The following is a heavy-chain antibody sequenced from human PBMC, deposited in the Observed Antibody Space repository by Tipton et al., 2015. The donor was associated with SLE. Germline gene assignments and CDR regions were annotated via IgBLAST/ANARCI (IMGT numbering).Heavy chain of an antibody. V-gene: IGHV3-9*01. CDR2: IGWNSGSI. D-gene: IGHD3-10*01. Sequence: SLRLSCAASGFTFDDYAMHWVRQAPGKGLEWVSGIGWNSGSIDYADSVKGRFTISRDDAKNSLYLQMNSLRDEDTALYFCAKGRGSLIYYYCMDVWGQGTTVTVSS. CDR1: GFTFDDYA. J-gene: IGHJ6*02. CDR3: AKGRGSLIYYYCMDV.